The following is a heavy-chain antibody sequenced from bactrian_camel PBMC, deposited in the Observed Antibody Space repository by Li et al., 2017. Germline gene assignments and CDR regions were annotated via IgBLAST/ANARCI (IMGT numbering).Heavy chain of an antibody. CDR3: AADDGGSSPERVTDFGY. J-gene: IGHJ6*01. V-gene: IGHV3S53*01. D-gene: IGHD6*01. CDR1: GYTTISVC. Sequence: QVQLVESGGGSAEAGGSLRLSCAASGYTTISVCMGWWRQVPGKRREGVATIDGDGSTSYAESVKDRFTVSNDNAKNTVFLQMNSLEPEDTAVYYCAADDGGSSPERVTDFGYWGQGTQVTVS. CDR2: IDGDGST.